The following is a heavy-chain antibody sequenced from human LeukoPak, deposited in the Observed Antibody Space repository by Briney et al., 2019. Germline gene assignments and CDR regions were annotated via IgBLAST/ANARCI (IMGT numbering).Heavy chain of an antibody. CDR2: ISGSGGGT. CDR1: GFTVSTSA. D-gene: IGHD1-7*01. Sequence: GGSLRLSCAASGFTVSTSAMSWVRQAPGKGLEWVSGISGSGGGTYYADSVKGRFSISRDISKNTLYLQMNSLRAEDTTIYYCAKDGKTRNWNYFQAKPVYWGQGTLVTVSS. CDR3: AKDGKTRNWNYFQAKPVY. V-gene: IGHV3-23*01. J-gene: IGHJ4*02.